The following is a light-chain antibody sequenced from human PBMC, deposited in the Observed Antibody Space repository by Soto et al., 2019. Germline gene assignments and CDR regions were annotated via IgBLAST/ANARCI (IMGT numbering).Light chain of an antibody. CDR3: QQYKSYWT. Sequence: DLQMTQSPSTLYASVGDGVTITCRASQRTTAWLAWYQQKPGKAPKLLXSDAXSLETGVPSRFSGSGSGTEFTLTINSLQPDDFATYYSQQYKSYWTFGQGIKLDIK. V-gene: IGKV1-5*01. CDR1: QRTTAW. CDR2: DAX. J-gene: IGKJ1*01.